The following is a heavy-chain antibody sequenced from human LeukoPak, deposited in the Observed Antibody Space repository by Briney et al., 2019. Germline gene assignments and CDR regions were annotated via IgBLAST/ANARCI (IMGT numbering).Heavy chain of an antibody. V-gene: IGHV4-34*01. CDR3: AREDLGGSGSYSY. CDR2: INHSGST. Sequence: SETLSLTCAVYGGSFSGYYWIWIRQPPGKGLEWIGEINHSGSTNYNPSLKSRVTMSVDTSKNQFSLKLSSVTAADTAVYYCAREDLGGSGSYSYWGQGTLVTVSS. D-gene: IGHD3-10*01. CDR1: GGSFSGYY. J-gene: IGHJ4*02.